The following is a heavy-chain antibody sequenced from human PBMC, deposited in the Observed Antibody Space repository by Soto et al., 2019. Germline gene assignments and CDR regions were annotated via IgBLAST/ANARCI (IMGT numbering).Heavy chain of an antibody. D-gene: IGHD5-12*01. V-gene: IGHV1-69*19. CDR3: ARPSGLLGQYSALPEF. Sequence: QVQLVQSGAEARKPGSSVKISCTVSGDSFSSYTLTWVRQAPGQGLEWMGGIIPIFHSTIYSQRFKGRVTFTADDSTNTAYSQLTNLRFDDTAIYYCARPSGLLGQYSALPEFWGQGTLVSVSS. CDR2: IIPIFHST. J-gene: IGHJ4*02. CDR1: GDSFSSYT.